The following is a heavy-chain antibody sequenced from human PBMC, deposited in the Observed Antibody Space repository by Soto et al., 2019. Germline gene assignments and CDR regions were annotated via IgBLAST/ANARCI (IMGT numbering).Heavy chain of an antibody. J-gene: IGHJ6*02. CDR3: ARDPLGRSLGTLSAVVPERDSYYYYGMDV. CDR2: IWYDGSKK. CDR1: GFSFNSYA. D-gene: IGHD3-3*01. Sequence: QAQLVESGGGVVQPGRSLRLSCAASGFSFNSYAMHWVRQAPGKGLEWVAVIWYDGSKKNYADSVKGRFTISRDFSENILYLQMNNLRAEDTALYYCARDPLGRSLGTLSAVVPERDSYYYYGMDVWGQGTAVIVSS. V-gene: IGHV3-33*01.